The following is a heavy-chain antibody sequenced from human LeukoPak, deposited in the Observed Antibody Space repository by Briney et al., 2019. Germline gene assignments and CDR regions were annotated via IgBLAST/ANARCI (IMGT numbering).Heavy chain of an antibody. CDR1: GFTFSSYS. D-gene: IGHD2-2*01. J-gene: IGHJ4*02. CDR2: ISSSSSYI. Sequence: GGSLRPSCAASGFTFSSYSMNWVRQAPGKGLEWVSSISSSSSYIYYADSVKGRFTISRDNAKNSLYLQMNSLRAEDTAVYYCARSVYCSSTSCLDYWGQGTLVTVSS. CDR3: ARSVYCSSTSCLDY. V-gene: IGHV3-21*01.